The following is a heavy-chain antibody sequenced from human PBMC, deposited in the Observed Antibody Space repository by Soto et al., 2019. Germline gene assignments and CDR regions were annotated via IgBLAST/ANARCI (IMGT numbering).Heavy chain of an antibody. CDR1: GFTFSSYA. V-gene: IGHV3-30-3*01. CDR2: ISYDGSNK. J-gene: IGHJ3*02. CDR3: ARENYGDEKGAFDI. D-gene: IGHD4-17*01. Sequence: QVQLVESGGGVVQPGRSLRLSCAASGFTFSSYAMHWVRQAPGKGLEWVAVISYDGSNKYYVDSVKGRFTISRDNSKNTLYLQMNSLRAEDTAVYYCARENYGDEKGAFDIWGQGTMVTVSS.